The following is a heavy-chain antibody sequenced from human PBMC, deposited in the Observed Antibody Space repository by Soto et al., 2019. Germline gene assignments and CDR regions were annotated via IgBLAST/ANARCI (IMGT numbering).Heavy chain of an antibody. D-gene: IGHD3-3*01. V-gene: IGHV3-30*18. CDR1: GFTFSSYG. CDR3: AKEVVTIFGGNSYGMDV. Sequence: GSLRLSCAASGFTFSSYGMHWVRQAPGKGLEWVAVISYDGSNKYYADSVKGRFTISRDNSKNTLYLQMNSLRAEDTAVYYCAKEVVTIFGGNSYGMDVWGQGTTVTVSS. CDR2: ISYDGSNK. J-gene: IGHJ6*02.